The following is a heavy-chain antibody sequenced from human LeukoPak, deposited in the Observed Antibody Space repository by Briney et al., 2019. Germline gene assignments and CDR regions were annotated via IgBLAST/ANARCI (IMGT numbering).Heavy chain of an antibody. V-gene: IGHV4-34*01. J-gene: IGHJ4*02. CDR2: INHSGST. D-gene: IGHD6-19*01. CDR1: GGSFSGYY. Sequence: SSETLSLTCAVYGGSFSGYYWSWIRQPPGKGLEWIGEINHSGSTNYNPSLKSRVTMSVDTSKNQFSLKLSSVTAADTAVYYCARGGIAVAGTKFSDYWGQGTLVTVSS. CDR3: ARGGIAVAGTKFSDY.